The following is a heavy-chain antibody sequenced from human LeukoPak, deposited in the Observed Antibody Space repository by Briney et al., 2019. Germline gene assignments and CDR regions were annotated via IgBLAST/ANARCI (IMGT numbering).Heavy chain of an antibody. J-gene: IGHJ5*02. CDR1: GGSISSGDYY. V-gene: IGHV4-30-4*01. D-gene: IGHD2-2*02. CDR3: ARKIPAAILAWFDP. CDR2: IYYSGST. Sequence: SETLSLTCTVSGGSISSGDYYWSWIRQPPGEGLEWIGYIYYSGSTYYNPSLKSRVTISVDTSKNQFSLKLSSVTAADTAVYYCARKIPAAILAWFDPWGQGTLVTVSS.